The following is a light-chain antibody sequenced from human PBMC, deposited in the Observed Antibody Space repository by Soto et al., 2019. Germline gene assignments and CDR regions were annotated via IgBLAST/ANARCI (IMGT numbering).Light chain of an antibody. CDR2: EVT. V-gene: IGLV2-8*01. J-gene: IGLJ1*01. CDR1: SNDVGGYNY. Sequence: QSVLTQPPSASGSPGQSVTISCTGTSNDVGGYNYVSWYQHHPGKVPKLMIYEVTKRPSGVPDRFSGSKSGNTASLTVSGLQAEDGADYYCSSYAGSNIHYVFGGGTKVTVL. CDR3: SSYAGSNIHYV.